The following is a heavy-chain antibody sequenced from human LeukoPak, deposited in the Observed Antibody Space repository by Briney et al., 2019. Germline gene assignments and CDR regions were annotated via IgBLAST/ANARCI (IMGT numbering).Heavy chain of an antibody. CDR2: IYYSGST. V-gene: IGHV4-31*02. D-gene: IGHD3-22*01. J-gene: IGHJ4*02. Sequence: XSIXXXGYYWSXIXQHPGTGLEWVGYIYYSGSTYYNPSLKSRVTISVDTSKNQFSLKLSSVTAADTAVYYCARLRYYYDSSGYYYVSDWGQGTLVTVSS. CDR3: ARLRYYYDSSGYYYVSD. CDR1: XSIXXXGYY.